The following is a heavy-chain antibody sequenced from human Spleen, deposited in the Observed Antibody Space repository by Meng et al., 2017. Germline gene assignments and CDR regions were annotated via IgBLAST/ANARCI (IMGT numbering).Heavy chain of an antibody. J-gene: IGHJ5*02. Sequence: VQLVESGGGVVQPGGSLRLSCAASGFYFNNAWMSWVRQAPGKGLEWVGRIKSNTDGGTAEYAAPVTGRFTISRDDSKSTLYLQMDSLQTEDTAMYYCTTDASWGQGTLVTVSS. CDR2: IKSNTDGGTA. CDR1: GFYFNNAW. CDR3: TTDAS. V-gene: IGHV3-15*01.